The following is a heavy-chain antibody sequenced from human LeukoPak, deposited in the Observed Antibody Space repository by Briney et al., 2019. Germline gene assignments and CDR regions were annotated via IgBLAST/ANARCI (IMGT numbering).Heavy chain of an antibody. J-gene: IGHJ4*02. V-gene: IGHV3-23*01. CDR3: ANVRNFCCSSGSCDRRDY. D-gene: IGHD2-15*01. Sequence: GGSLRLSCAVSGFFSTHYAWSWVRQAPGKGLEWVSAITGSGGSTYYADSVKGRFTISRDNSKNTLYLQMNSLRAEDSAVYYCANVRNFCCSSGSCDRRDYWGQGTLVTVSS. CDR2: ITGSGGST. CDR1: GFFSTHYA.